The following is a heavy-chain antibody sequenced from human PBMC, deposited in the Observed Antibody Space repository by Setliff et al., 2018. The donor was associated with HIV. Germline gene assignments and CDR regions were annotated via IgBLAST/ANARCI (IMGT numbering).Heavy chain of an antibody. CDR2: IDPNGGAT. CDR3: ARAGGGATDQAFDI. V-gene: IGHV1-46*01. CDR1: GYTFTSYF. J-gene: IGHJ3*02. Sequence: ASVKVSCKAFGYTFTSYFLHWLRQAPGQGLEWLGVIDPNGGATNNAQKLQGRLTVTTDTSTGTLYMELSNLRSDDSAVYYCARAGGGATDQAFDIWGQGTMVTVSS. D-gene: IGHD2-2*01.